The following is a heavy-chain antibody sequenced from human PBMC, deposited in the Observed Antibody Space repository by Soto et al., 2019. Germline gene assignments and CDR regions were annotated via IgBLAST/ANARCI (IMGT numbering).Heavy chain of an antibody. V-gene: IGHV1-2*02. D-gene: IGHD4-17*01. Sequence: ASVKVCCKASGYTFTGYYMHWVRQAPGQGLEWMGWINPNSGGTNYAQKFQGRVTMTRDTSISTAYMELSRLRSDDTAVYYCARYELSFSTVTTANWFDPWGQGTLVTVSS. J-gene: IGHJ5*02. CDR2: INPNSGGT. CDR1: GYTFTGYY. CDR3: ARYELSFSTVTTANWFDP.